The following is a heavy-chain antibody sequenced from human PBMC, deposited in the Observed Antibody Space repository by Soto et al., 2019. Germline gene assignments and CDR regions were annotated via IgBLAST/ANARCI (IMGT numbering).Heavy chain of an antibody. D-gene: IGHD3-10*01. J-gene: IGHJ1*01. CDR3: ASGKTNYLCAL. CDR2: IYRSGTT. CDR1: GGSTSRSDFS. V-gene: IGHV4-30-2*01. Sequence: SETLSLPCVVSGGSTSRSDFSWSGIWQPPGKGLEWVGYIYRSGTTYYNPSLKSRVSISLDKSKKQFSLNLTSVTAADTAVYYCASGKTNYLCALRGHGSMVTVSA.